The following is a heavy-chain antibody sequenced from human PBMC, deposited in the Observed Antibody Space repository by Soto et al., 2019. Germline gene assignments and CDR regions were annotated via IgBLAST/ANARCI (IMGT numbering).Heavy chain of an antibody. D-gene: IGHD2-15*01. CDR3: ATLPPRIVVVVLPIPS. J-gene: IGHJ4*02. CDR2: IYYSGST. CDR1: GGSLTSGSYY. V-gene: IGHV4-61*01. Sequence: SETLSLTCTVSGGSLTSGSYYWSWIRQPTGKGLEWIGNIYYSGSTNYNPSLKSRVTISVDTSKNQFSLKLSSVTAADTAVYYCATLPPRIVVVVLPIPSWGQGTLVTVS.